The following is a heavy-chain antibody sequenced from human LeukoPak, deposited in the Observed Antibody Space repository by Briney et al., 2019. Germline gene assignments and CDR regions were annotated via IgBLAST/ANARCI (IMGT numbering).Heavy chain of an antibody. J-gene: IGHJ3*02. V-gene: IGHV3-23*01. CDR1: GSTFSSYA. D-gene: IGHD3-22*01. CDR2: ISGSGGST. Sequence: GGSLRLSCTASGSTFSSYAMSWVRQAPGKGLEWVSAISGSGGSTYYADCVKGRFTISRDNSKNTLYLQMNSLRAEDTAVYYCAKDQQYYYDSSGYYFTAFDIWGQGTMVTVSS. CDR3: AKDQQYYYDSSGYYFTAFDI.